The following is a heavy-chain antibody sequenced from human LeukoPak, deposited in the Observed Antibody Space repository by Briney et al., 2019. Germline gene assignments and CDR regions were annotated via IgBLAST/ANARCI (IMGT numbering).Heavy chain of an antibody. J-gene: IGHJ4*02. CDR1: GFTFSSYA. D-gene: IGHD1/OR15-1a*01. CDR3: AKGDGTSRKKEPFDY. Sequence: GGSLRLSCAASGFTFSSYAMSWVRQAPGKGLEWVSAISGSGGSTYYADSVKGRFTISRDNSKNTLYLQMNSRRAEDTAVYYCAKGDGTSRKKEPFDYWGQGTLVTVSS. V-gene: IGHV3-23*01. CDR2: ISGSGGST.